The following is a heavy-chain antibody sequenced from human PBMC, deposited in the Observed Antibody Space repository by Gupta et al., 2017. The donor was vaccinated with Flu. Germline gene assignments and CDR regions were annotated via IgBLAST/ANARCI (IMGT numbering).Heavy chain of an antibody. CDR2: KGGGGRWK. V-gene: IGHV3-7*01. D-gene: IGHD3-10*01. Sequence: WGRQGPGKGVGGVGNKGGGGRWKNYGEFLKGPFNNSKDDARDSLYLQMNSLTAEDTAVYYCARNRGWQQFDLWGQGALVTVSS. CDR3: ARNRGWQQFDL. J-gene: IGHJ5*02.